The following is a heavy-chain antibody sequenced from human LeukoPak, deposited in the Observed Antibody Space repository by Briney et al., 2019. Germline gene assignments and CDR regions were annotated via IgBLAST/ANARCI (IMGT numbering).Heavy chain of an antibody. CDR2: IYYSGST. Sequence: PSETLSLTCTASGGSISSSSCYWGWIRQPPGKGLEWIGSIYYSGSTNYNPSLRSRVTISVDTSKNQFSLNLSSVTAADTAVYYCARHKDDYGDSYFDYWGQGTLVTVSS. V-gene: IGHV4-39*01. CDR3: ARHKDDYGDSYFDY. D-gene: IGHD4-17*01. CDR1: GGSISSSSCY. J-gene: IGHJ4*02.